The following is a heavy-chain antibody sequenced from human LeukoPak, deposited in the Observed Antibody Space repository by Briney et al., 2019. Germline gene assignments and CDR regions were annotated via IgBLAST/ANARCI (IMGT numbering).Heavy chain of an antibody. CDR1: GFTFTTYW. Sequence: GGSLRLSCAASGFTFTTYWMSWVRQPPGKGLEWVANIKQDGTEKYYVDSVKGRFTISRDNAKNSLYLQMNSLRAEDTALYHCARVEQMHRYYYDSSGYYYDYWGQGTLVTVSS. CDR3: ARVEQMHRYYYDSSGYYYDY. V-gene: IGHV3-7*03. D-gene: IGHD3-22*01. CDR2: IKQDGTEK. J-gene: IGHJ4*02.